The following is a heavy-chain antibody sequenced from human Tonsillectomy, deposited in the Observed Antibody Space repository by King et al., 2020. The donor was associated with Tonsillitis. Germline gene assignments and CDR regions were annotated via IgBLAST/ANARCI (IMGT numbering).Heavy chain of an antibody. CDR2: IYTSGRT. V-gene: IGHV4-61*02. D-gene: IGHD3-16*02. CDR1: GGSISNDTYY. Sequence: VQLQESGPGLVRPSQTLSLTCTVSGGSISNDTYYWSWIRQPAGKGLEWIGLIYTSGRTNYNPSLKSRVTISVDTSKSQFSLKLSSATAADTAVYYCAREVLYDDVWGSYRPTYFDFWGQGTLVTVSS. J-gene: IGHJ4*02. CDR3: AREVLYDDVWGSYRPTYFDF.